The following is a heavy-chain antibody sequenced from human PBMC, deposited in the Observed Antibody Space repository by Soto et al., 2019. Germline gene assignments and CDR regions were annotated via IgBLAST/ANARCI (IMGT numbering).Heavy chain of an antibody. Sequence: ASVKVSCKASGYTFTNYGISWVRQAPGQGLEWMGWISAYNGNTNYAQKLQGRVTMTTDTSTSTAYMELRSLRSDDTAVYYCARVSSSWYYYYGMDVWGQGTTVTASS. D-gene: IGHD6-13*01. CDR3: ARVSSSWYYYYGMDV. J-gene: IGHJ6*02. CDR1: GYTFTNYG. CDR2: ISAYNGNT. V-gene: IGHV1-18*04.